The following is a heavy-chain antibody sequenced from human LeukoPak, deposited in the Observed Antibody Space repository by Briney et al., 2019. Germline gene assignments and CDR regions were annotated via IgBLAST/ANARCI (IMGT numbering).Heavy chain of an antibody. CDR1: GYSFTSYW. V-gene: IGHV5-51*01. CDR3: ARQGCSSTSCYVGDYYFDY. CDR2: IYPGDSDT. D-gene: IGHD2-2*01. Sequence: GESLKISCKGSGYSFTSYWTGWVRQMPGKGLEWMGIIYPGDSDTRYSPSFQGQVTISADKSISTAYLQWSSLKASDTAMYYCARQGCSSTSCYVGDYYFDYWGQGTLVTVSS. J-gene: IGHJ4*02.